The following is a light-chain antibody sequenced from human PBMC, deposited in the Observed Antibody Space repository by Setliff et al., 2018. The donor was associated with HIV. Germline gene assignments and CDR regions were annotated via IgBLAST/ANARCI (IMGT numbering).Light chain of an antibody. J-gene: IGLJ1*01. CDR3: SSFTTSSTVV. CDR2: DVS. CDR1: SSDVGYYNY. Sequence: QSVLTQHASVSGSPGQSITISCTGTSSDVGYYNYVAWFQQHPGKAPKLMIYDVSKWPSGASNRFSGSKSGNTASLTISGLQAEDEADYYCSSFTTSSTVVFGTGTKVTVL. V-gene: IGLV2-14*03.